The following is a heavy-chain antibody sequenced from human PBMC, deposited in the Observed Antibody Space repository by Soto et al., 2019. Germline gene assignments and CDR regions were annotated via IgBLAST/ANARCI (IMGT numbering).Heavy chain of an antibody. CDR1: GVSISDTSYY. Sequence: QLQLQESGPGLVKPSETLSLTCNVSGVSISDTSYYWGWIRQPPGKGLEWIGTIYFNGNTFYNPSLKSRLTISVDTSKNQFSLRLTSVTAADTALYYCARQGSYWGQGTLVAVSS. CDR3: ARQGSY. V-gene: IGHV4-39*01. CDR2: IYFNGNT. J-gene: IGHJ4*02.